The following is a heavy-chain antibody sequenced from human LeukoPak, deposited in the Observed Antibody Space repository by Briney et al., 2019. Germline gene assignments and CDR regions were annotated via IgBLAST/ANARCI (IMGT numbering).Heavy chain of an antibody. Sequence: GGSLRLSCAASGFTFSNYAMHWVRQAPGKGLEYVSAISSNGGITYYANSVEGRFTISRDNSKNTLHLQMGSLRAEDVAVYYCARDQLILSYYYRMDVWGQGTTVTVSS. CDR3: ARDQLILSYYYRMDV. D-gene: IGHD2-15*01. CDR1: GFTFSNYA. J-gene: IGHJ6*02. CDR2: ISSNGGIT. V-gene: IGHV3-64*01.